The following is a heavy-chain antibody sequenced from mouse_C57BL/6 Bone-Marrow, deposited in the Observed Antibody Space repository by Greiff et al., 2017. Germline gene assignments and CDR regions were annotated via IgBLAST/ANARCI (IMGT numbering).Heavy chain of an antibody. CDR2: IYPGDGDT. J-gene: IGHJ2*01. CDR1: GYAFSTYW. V-gene: IGHV1-80*01. CDR3: ARDWDYFDY. Sequence: VKLMESGAELVKPGASVKISSKVSGYAFSTYWMNWVKQRPGKGLEWIGQIYPGDGDTNYNGKFKGKATLTADKSSSTAYMQLSSLTSEDSAVYFCARDWDYFDYWGQGTTLTVSS. D-gene: IGHD4-1*01.